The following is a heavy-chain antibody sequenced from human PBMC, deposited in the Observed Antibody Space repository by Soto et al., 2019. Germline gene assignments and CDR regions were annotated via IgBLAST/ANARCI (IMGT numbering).Heavy chain of an antibody. CDR2: ISSSSSTI. Sequence: EVQLVESGGGLVPPGGSLRLSCAASGFSFSTYGMNWVRQAPGKGLEWLSYISSSSSTIYYADSVKGRFTISRDNDKNSLFLQMNRLRAEDTAVYYCAGTRGGRGANCPYWGQGTLVTVSS. J-gene: IGHJ4*02. CDR3: AGTRGGRGANCPY. D-gene: IGHD7-27*01. V-gene: IGHV3-48*01. CDR1: GFSFSTYG.